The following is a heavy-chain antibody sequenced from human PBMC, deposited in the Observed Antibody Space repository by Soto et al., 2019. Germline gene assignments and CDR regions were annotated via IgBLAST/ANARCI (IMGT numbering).Heavy chain of an antibody. CDR3: ARLRVRGVISYVMDV. V-gene: IGHV5-51*01. CDR2: LYPGDSDT. J-gene: IGHJ6*02. Sequence: PGESLKISCNGSGYIFTSYWIGWVRQMPGKGLQWMGSLYPGDSDTRYSPSFHGQVTISPDKPTSTAYLQWSSLKASDTAMYYCARLRVRGVISYVMDVWGQGTTVTVSS. D-gene: IGHD3-10*01. CDR1: GYIFTSYW.